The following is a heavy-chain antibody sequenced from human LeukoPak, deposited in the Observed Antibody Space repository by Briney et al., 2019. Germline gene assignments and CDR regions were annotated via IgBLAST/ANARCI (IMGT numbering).Heavy chain of an antibody. J-gene: IGHJ3*02. CDR3: ARRIVVVPAATLSYAFDI. CDR1: GGSISSYY. CDR2: IYYSGST. V-gene: IGHV4-59*01. D-gene: IGHD2-2*01. Sequence: RTSETLSLTCTVSGGSISSYYWSWIRQPPGKGLEWIGYIYYSGSTNYNPSLKSRVTISVDTSKNQFSLKLSSVTAADTAVYYCARRIVVVPAATLSYAFDIWGQGTMVTVSS.